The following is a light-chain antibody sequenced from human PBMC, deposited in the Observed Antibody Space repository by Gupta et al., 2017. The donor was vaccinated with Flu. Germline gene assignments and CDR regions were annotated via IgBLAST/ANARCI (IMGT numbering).Light chain of an antibody. CDR2: EVS. CDR1: SSDVGGYNY. CDR3: SSYTSSRGYV. V-gene: IGLV2-14*01. Sequence: QSALTQPASVSGSPGQSITISCTGTSSDVGGYNYVSWYQQHPGKAPKLMIYEVSNRPSGVSNRFSGSKSGNTASLTISGRQEEDEADYYCSSYTSSRGYVFGTGTKVTVL. J-gene: IGLJ1*01.